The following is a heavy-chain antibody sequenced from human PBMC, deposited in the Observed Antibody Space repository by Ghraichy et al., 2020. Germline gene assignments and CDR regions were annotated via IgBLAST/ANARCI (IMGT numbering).Heavy chain of an antibody. J-gene: IGHJ6*02. V-gene: IGHV1-69*13. CDR2: IIPIFGTA. D-gene: IGHD5-18*01. Sequence: SVKVSCKASGGTFSSYAISWVRQAPGQGLEWMGGIIPIFGTANYAQKFQGRVTITADESTSTAYMELSSLRSEDTAVYYCARSRGAMVTAPYYGMDVWGQGTTVTVSS. CDR1: GGTFSSYA. CDR3: ARSRGAMVTAPYYGMDV.